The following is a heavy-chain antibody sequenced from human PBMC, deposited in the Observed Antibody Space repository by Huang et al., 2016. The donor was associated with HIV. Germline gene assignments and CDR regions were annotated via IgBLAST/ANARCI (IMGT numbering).Heavy chain of an antibody. V-gene: IGHV4-39*01. CDR1: GGSISSSDYY. J-gene: IGHJ6*03. D-gene: IGHD3-3*01. CDR2: IFYTGST. CDR3: ARHELGSIRLLEFSYYYYYMEV. Sequence: QLQLQESGPGLVKPSETLSLTCTVSGGSISSSDYYWGWIRQPPGKGLEWIGSIFYTGSTYNNPSLNRRVTISVDTSKNQFSLKWSSVTAADTAVYYCARHELGSIRLLEFSYYYYYMEVWGRGTTVTVSS.